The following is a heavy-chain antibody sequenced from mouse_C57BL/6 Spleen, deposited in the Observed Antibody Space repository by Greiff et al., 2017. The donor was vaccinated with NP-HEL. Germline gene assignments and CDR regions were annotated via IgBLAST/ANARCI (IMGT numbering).Heavy chain of an antibody. D-gene: IGHD2-1*01. CDR3: ARGTLYYGNYVGTWFAY. CDR1: GYTFTSYG. Sequence: VQLQQSGAELARPGASVKLSCKASGYTFTSYGISWVKQRTGQGLEWIGEIYPRSGNTYYNEKFKGKATLTADKSSSTAYMELRGLTSEDSAVYFCARGTLYYGNYVGTWFAYWGQGTLVTVSA. V-gene: IGHV1-81*01. CDR2: IYPRSGNT. J-gene: IGHJ3*01.